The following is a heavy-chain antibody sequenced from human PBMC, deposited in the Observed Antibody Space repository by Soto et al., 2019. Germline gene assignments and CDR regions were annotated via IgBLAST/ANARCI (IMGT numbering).Heavy chain of an antibody. D-gene: IGHD4-17*01. CDR3: ARETTAPLNESRSEGYYGMDV. CDR2: IIPIFGTA. CDR1: GGTFSSYA. V-gene: IGHV1-69*12. J-gene: IGHJ6*02. Sequence: QVQLVQSGAEVKKPGSSVNVSCKASGGTFSSYAISWVRQAPGQGLEWMGGIIPIFGTANYAQKFQGRVTITADESTSTAYMELSSLRSEDTAVYYCARETTAPLNESRSEGYYGMDVWGQGTTVTVSS.